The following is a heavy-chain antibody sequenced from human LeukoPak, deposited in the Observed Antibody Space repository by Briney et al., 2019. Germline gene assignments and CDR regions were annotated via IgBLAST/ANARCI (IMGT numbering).Heavy chain of an antibody. CDR2: INHSGST. Sequence: ETLSLTCAVYGGSFSGYYWSWIRQPPGKGLEWIGEINHSGSTDYNPSLKSRVTISVDTSKNQFSLKLSSVTAADTAVYYCARGRLRYGMDVWGQGTTVTVSS. J-gene: IGHJ6*02. V-gene: IGHV4-34*01. D-gene: IGHD3-16*01. CDR1: GGSFSGYY. CDR3: ARGRLRYGMDV.